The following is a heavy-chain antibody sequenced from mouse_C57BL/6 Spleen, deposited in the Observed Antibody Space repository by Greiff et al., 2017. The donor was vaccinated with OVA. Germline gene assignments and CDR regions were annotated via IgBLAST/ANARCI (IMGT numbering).Heavy chain of an antibody. D-gene: IGHD2-5*01. CDR2: ISSGGSYT. V-gene: IGHV5-6*01. CDR3: ARAYYSNWYFDY. J-gene: IGHJ2*01. CDR1: GFTFSSYG. Sequence: EVNVVESGGDLVKPGGSLKLSCAASGFTFSSYGMSWVRQTPDKRLEWVATISSGGSYTYYPDSVKGRFTISRDNAKNTLYLQMSSLKSEDTAMYYCARAYYSNWYFDYWGQGTTLTVSS.